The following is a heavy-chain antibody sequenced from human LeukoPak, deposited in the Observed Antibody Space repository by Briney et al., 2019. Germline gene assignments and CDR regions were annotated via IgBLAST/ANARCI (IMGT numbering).Heavy chain of an antibody. J-gene: IGHJ4*02. V-gene: IGHV3-23*01. Sequence: GGSLRLSCAASGFTFSSYAMSWVRQAPGKGLECVSAISGSGGSTYYADSVKGRFTISRDNSKNTLYLQMNSLRAEDTAVYYCAEGGYDQDFDYWGQGTLVTVSS. D-gene: IGHD5-12*01. CDR2: ISGSGGST. CDR1: GFTFSSYA. CDR3: AEGGYDQDFDY.